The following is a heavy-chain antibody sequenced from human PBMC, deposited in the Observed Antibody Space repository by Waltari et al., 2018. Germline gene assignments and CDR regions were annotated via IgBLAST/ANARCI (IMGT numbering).Heavy chain of an antibody. V-gene: IGHV3-30*02. CDR3: AKDAFGNTYLDF. Sequence: QVNLVESGGGVVQPGGSLRLSCPTSGFPFINFGMHWVRQAPGKGLEWVALIWFDGSDKFYADSVRGRFTISRDNSARTLYLDMDSLRLDDTAMYYCAKDAFGNTYLDFWGQGTLVTVSS. CDR2: IWFDGSDK. J-gene: IGHJ4*02. D-gene: IGHD2-2*02. CDR1: GFPFINFG.